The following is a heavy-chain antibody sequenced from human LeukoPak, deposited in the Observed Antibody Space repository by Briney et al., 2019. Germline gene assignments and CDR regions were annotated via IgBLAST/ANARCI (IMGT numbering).Heavy chain of an antibody. CDR1: GYTFTSYD. Sequence: ASVKVSCKASGYTFTSYDIHWVRQATGQGLEWMGWMNPNSGNTNNAQKFQGRVDMTRNTSISTAYMELSSLSSEDTAVYYCARGRVKDGSQKLFEHWGQGTPVTVSS. D-gene: IGHD5-24*01. CDR3: ARGRVKDGSQKLFEH. V-gene: IGHV1-8*01. J-gene: IGHJ4*02. CDR2: MNPNSGNT.